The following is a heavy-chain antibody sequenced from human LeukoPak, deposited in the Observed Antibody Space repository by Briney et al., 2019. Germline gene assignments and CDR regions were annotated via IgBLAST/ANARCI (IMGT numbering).Heavy chain of an antibody. Sequence: GGSLRHSCAAPGFTFSRYWMHWVRQAPGNGLPWVSRINSDGISTSYAHSVKGRLTISRDNAKNPLYLQMNILRAEDTAVSYCASERVMYYYGAGSPDDWGEGTLVTVSS. J-gene: IGHJ4*02. CDR2: INSDGIST. CDR1: GFTFSRYW. CDR3: ASERVMYYYGAGSPDD. D-gene: IGHD3-10*01. V-gene: IGHV3-74*01.